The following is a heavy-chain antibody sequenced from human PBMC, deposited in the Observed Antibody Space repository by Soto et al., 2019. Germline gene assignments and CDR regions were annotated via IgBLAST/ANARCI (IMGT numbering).Heavy chain of an antibody. CDR2: MNPNSGNT. J-gene: IGHJ5*02. D-gene: IGHD2-2*01. CDR1: GYTFTSYD. V-gene: IGHV1-8*01. CDR3: ASRGYCSSTSCYASRENWFDP. Sequence: ASVKVSCKASGYTFTSYDINWVRQATGQGLEWMGWMNPNSGNTGYAQKFQGRVTMTRNTSISTAYMELSSLRSEDTAVYYCASRGYCSSTSCYASRENWFDPWGQGTLVTLSS.